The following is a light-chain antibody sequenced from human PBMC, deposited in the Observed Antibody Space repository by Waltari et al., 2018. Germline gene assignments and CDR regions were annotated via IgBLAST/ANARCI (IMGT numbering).Light chain of an antibody. CDR1: QSISTW. CDR3: QQYNTYST. J-gene: IGKJ4*01. Sequence: DTQMTQSPSTLSASVGDRVTITCRASQSISTWLAWYQQKPGKAPKLLIYKASSLESGVPSRFSGSGSGTEFTPTISSLQPDDFATYYCQQYNTYSTFGGGTKVEIK. V-gene: IGKV1-5*03. CDR2: KAS.